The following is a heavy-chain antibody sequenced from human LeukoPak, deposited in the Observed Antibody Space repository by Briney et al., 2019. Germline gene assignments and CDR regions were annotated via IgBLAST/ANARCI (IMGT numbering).Heavy chain of an antibody. CDR2: ISSRGGTI. CDR1: GFTFSDYY. J-gene: IGHJ5*01. D-gene: IGHD2-15*01. V-gene: IGHV3-11*04. CDR3: ARPRYCSGGTCFYDS. Sequence: PGGSLRLSCAASGFTFSDYYMSWIRQAPGKGLEWVSYISSRGGTIYYADSVKGRFTISRDNAKNSLYLQMNSLRDEDTAVYYCARPRYCSGGTCFYDSWGQGTLVTVSS.